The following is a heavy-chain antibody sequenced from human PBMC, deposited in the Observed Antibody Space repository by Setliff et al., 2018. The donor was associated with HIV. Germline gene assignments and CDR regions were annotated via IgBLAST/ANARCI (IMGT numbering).Heavy chain of an antibody. Sequence: LSLTCTVSGDTDFYWSWIRQPPGKGLEWIGYIHASGKANYNPSLKSRVTISLDTSKMQFSLRLTSVTAADTAVYYCATLDPSGGNFLAYWGQGTLVTVSS. J-gene: IGHJ4*02. CDR2: IHASGKA. CDR1: GDTDFY. V-gene: IGHV4-4*09. D-gene: IGHD2-21*02. CDR3: ATLDPSGGNFLAY.